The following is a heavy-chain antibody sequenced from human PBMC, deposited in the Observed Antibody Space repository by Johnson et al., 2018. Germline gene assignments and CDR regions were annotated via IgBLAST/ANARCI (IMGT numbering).Heavy chain of an antibody. D-gene: IGHD1-26*01. CDR3: AKNYYTGRYWNMDV. CDR2: INSDGSST. Sequence: VESGGSLRLSCAASGFTFSHYAMTWVRQAPGKGLVWVSRINSDGSSTSYADSVKGRFTISRDNSRNTLYLQMNNLRAEDTALYYCAKNYYTGRYWNMDVWGKGTTVTVSS. J-gene: IGHJ6*03. V-gene: IGHV3-23*01. CDR1: GFTFSHYA.